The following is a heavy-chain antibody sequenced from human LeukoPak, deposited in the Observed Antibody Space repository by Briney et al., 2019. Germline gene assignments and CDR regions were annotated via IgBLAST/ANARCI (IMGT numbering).Heavy chain of an antibody. CDR3: AKDRLGEFRGLDY. J-gene: IGHJ4*02. CDR1: GFTFSIYG. V-gene: IGHV3-21*01. Sequence: KSGGSLRLSCAASGFTFSIYGMSWVRQAPGKGLEWVSAISGSGSYIYFADSVNGRFTISRDNAKNSLYLQMNSLRAEDTAVYYCAKDRLGEFRGLDYWSQGTLVTVSS. CDR2: ISGSGSYI. D-gene: IGHD3-10*01.